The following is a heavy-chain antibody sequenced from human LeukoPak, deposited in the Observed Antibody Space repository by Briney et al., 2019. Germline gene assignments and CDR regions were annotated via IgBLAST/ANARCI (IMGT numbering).Heavy chain of an antibody. D-gene: IGHD2-2*01. CDR2: IYTSGST. V-gene: IGHV4-4*07. J-gene: IGHJ3*02. CDR3: AREALGYCSSTSCRRAFDI. CDR1: GGSISSYY. Sequence: SETLSLTCTVSGGSISSYYWSWIRQPAGKGLEWIGRIYTSGSTNYNPSLKSRVTMSVDTSKNQFSLKLSSVTAADTAVYYCAREALGYCSSTSCRRAFDIWGQGTMVTVSS.